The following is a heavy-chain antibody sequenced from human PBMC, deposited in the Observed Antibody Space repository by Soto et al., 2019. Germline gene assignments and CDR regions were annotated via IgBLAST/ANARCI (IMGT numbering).Heavy chain of an antibody. Sequence: QVQLQESGPGLVKPSQTLSLTCTVSGGSISSGDYYWSWIRQPPGKGLEWIGYIYYSGSAYYNPSLKSRVTISVDTSKNQFSLKLSSVTAADTAVYYCARGDYDFWSGSPFDYWGQGTLVTVSS. CDR2: IYYSGSA. J-gene: IGHJ4*02. CDR3: ARGDYDFWSGSPFDY. V-gene: IGHV4-30-4*01. D-gene: IGHD3-3*01. CDR1: GGSISSGDYY.